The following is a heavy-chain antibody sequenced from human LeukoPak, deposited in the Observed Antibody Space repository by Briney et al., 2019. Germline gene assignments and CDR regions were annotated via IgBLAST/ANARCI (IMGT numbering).Heavy chain of an antibody. Sequence: GASVKVSCKASGYTFTSYTMHWVRQAPGQRLEWMGWISAYNGNTNYAQKLQGRVTMTTDTSTSTAYMELRSLRSDDTAVYYCARLRRSGAFDIWGQGTMVTVSS. D-gene: IGHD6-25*01. CDR3: ARLRRSGAFDI. CDR1: GYTFTSYT. CDR2: ISAYNGNT. J-gene: IGHJ3*02. V-gene: IGHV1-18*01.